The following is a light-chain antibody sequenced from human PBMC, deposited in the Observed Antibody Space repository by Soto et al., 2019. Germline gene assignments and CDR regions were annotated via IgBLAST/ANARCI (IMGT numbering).Light chain of an antibody. Sequence: DIQMTQSPSSLSASVGDRVTITCRASQGISNYLAWYQQKPGKVPKLLIYAASTLHSGVPSRFSGSGYGTDFTLTINNLQPEDSATYFCQQLNIYPSTFGQGTNLEIK. CDR2: AAS. V-gene: IGKV1-9*01. J-gene: IGKJ2*01. CDR3: QQLNIYPST. CDR1: QGISNY.